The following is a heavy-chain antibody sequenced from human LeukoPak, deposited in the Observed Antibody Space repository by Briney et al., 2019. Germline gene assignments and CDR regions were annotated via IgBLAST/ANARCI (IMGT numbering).Heavy chain of an antibody. Sequence: SETLSLTCTVSGGSISSYYWSWIRQPPGKGLEWIGYIYYSGSTNYNPSLKSRVTISVDTSKNQFSLKLSSVTAADTAVYYCARDYQRGYSYGYSPAYNWFDPWGQGTLDTVSA. CDR2: IYYSGST. CDR3: ARDYQRGYSYGYSPAYNWFDP. V-gene: IGHV4-59*01. D-gene: IGHD5-18*01. J-gene: IGHJ5*02. CDR1: GGSISSYY.